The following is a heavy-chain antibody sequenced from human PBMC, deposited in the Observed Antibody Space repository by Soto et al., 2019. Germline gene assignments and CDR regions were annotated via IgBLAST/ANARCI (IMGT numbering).Heavy chain of an antibody. CDR3: ARGHLWFGDTYYFDY. D-gene: IGHD3-10*01. J-gene: IGHJ4*02. CDR1: GGSISSSSYY. Sequence: PSETLSLTCTVSGGSISSSSYYWGWIRQPPGKGLEWIGSIYYSGSTYYNPSLKSRVTISVDTSKNQFSLKLSSVTAADTAVYYCARGHLWFGDTYYFDYWGQGTLVTVSS. V-gene: IGHV4-39*01. CDR2: IYYSGST.